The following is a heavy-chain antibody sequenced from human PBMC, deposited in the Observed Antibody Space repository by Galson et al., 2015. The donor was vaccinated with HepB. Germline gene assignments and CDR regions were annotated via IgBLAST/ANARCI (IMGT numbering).Heavy chain of an antibody. J-gene: IGHJ4*02. V-gene: IGHV3-15*07. CDR2: IKSKTDGGTT. CDR3: TREGYSGGYYEHSFDY. Sequence: SLRLSCAASGFTFSNAWMNWVRQAPGKGLEWVGRIKSKTDGGTTDYAAPVKGRFTISRDDSKNTLYLQMNSLKTEDTAVYYCTREGYSGGYYEHSFDYWGQGTLVTVSS. D-gene: IGHD1-26*01. CDR1: GFTFSNAW.